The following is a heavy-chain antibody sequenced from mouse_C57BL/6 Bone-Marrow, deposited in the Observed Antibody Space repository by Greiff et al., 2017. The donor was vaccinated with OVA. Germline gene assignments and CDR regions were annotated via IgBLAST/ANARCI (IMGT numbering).Heavy chain of an antibody. V-gene: IGHV1-15*01. Sequence: QVQLQQSGAELVRPGASVTLSCKASGYTFTDYDMHWVKQTPVHGLEWIGAIDPETGGTAYNQKFKGKAILTADKSSSTAYMELRSLTSEDSAVYYCTRSYSNYGDFDDWGQGTTLTVSS. CDR3: TRSYSNYGDFDD. CDR1: GYTFTDYD. J-gene: IGHJ2*01. D-gene: IGHD2-5*01. CDR2: IDPETGGT.